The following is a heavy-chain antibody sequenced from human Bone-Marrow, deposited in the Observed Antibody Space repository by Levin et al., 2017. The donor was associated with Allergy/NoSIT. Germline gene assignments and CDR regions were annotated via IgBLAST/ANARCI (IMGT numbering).Heavy chain of an antibody. CDR3: AKAPWLSQGIRYYFDY. J-gene: IGHJ4*02. CDR2: ISGSGGST. CDR1: GFTFSSYA. D-gene: IGHD5-12*01. Sequence: GESLKISCAASGFTFSSYAMSWVRQAPGKGLEWVSAISGSGGSTYYADSVKGRFTISRDNSKNTLYLQMNSLRAEDTAVYYCAKAPWLSQGIRYYFDYWGQGTLVTVSS. V-gene: IGHV3-23*01.